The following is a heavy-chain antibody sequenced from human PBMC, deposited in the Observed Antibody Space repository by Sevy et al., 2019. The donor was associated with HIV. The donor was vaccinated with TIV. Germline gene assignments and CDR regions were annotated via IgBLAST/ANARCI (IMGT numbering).Heavy chain of an antibody. D-gene: IGHD2-8*01. Sequence: GGSLRLSCAASGFTFSSFGMHWVRQAPGKGLEWVASISHDGSNKIYADSVKGRFTIPRDNSKNTLYLQMDSLRADDTAVYYCAKQGGYCSNGVCYRAFDYWGQGTLVTVSS. J-gene: IGHJ4*02. V-gene: IGHV3-30*18. CDR2: ISHDGSNK. CDR3: AKQGGYCSNGVCYRAFDY. CDR1: GFTFSSFG.